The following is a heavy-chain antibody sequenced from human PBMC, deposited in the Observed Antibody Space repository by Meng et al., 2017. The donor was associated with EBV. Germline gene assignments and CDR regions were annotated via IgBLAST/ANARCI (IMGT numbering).Heavy chain of an antibody. V-gene: IGHV4-61*08. D-gene: IGHD2/OR15-2a*01. Sequence: QVQLQESGPGLVKPSETLSLTCIVFGVSGTSCAYHWSLIRQAPGKGLELIGYIYDTGITIFNPSLKSRVTISLETSKNQFSLKVNSVTTADTAVYYCAKSRSSTPGIVDDWGQGTLVTVSS. J-gene: IGHJ4*02. CDR1: GVSGTSCAYH. CDR3: AKSRSSTPGIVDD. CDR2: IYDTGIT.